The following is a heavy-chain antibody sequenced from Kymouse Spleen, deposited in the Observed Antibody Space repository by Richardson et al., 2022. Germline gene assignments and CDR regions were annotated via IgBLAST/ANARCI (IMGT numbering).Heavy chain of an antibody. V-gene: IGHV3-33*01. CDR2: IWYDGSNK. D-gene: IGHD1-7*01. CDR3: AREVTGTSYYYYGMDV. Sequence: QVQLVESGGGVVQPGRSLRLSCAASGFTFSSYGMHWVRQAPGKGLEWVAVIWYDGSNKYYADSVKGRFTISRDNSKNTLYLQMNSLRAEDTAVYYCAREVTGTSYYYYGMDVWGQGTTVTVSS. J-gene: IGHJ6*02. CDR1: GFTFSSYG.